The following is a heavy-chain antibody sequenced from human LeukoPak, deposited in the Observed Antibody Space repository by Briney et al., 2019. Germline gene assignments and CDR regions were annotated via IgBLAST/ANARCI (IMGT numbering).Heavy chain of an antibody. CDR1: GFTVSSNY. V-gene: IGHV3-66*01. J-gene: IGHJ4*02. CDR2: IYSGGST. D-gene: IGHD4-23*01. Sequence: GGSLRLSCAASGFTVSSNYMSWVRQAPGKGLEWVSVIYSGGSTYYADSVKGRFTISRDNAKNSLYLHMNSLRAEDTAVYYCARDYGGSSPFDYWGQGTLVTVSS. CDR3: ARDYGGSSPFDY.